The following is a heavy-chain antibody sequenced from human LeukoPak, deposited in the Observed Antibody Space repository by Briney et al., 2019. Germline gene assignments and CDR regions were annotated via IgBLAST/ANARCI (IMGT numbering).Heavy chain of an antibody. D-gene: IGHD1-26*01. V-gene: IGHV3-7*01. CDR3: AREGARGSFYI. Sequence: GGSLRLSCAASGFTFSSYWINWVRQAPGKGLEWVASIKQDGSEKYYVDSVKGRFTIPRDNAKNSLYLQMNSLRAEDTAVYYYAREGARGSFYIWGQGTMVTVSS. CDR2: IKQDGSEK. J-gene: IGHJ3*02. CDR1: GFTFSSYW.